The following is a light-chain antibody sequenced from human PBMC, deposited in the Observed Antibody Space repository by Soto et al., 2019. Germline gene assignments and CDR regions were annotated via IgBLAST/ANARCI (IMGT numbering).Light chain of an antibody. Sequence: EIVLTQSPGTLSLSPGERATLSCRASQSVSSSYLAWYQQKPGQAPRLLIYGACSRATGIPHRFSGSGSGTDFTLTISRLEPEDFAVYYCLQYGSSPLTFGGGTKVEIK. J-gene: IGKJ4*01. CDR1: QSVSSSY. CDR3: LQYGSSPLT. V-gene: IGKV3-20*01. CDR2: GAC.